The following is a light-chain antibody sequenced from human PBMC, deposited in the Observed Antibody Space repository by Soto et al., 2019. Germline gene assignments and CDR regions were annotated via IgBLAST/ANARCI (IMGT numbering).Light chain of an antibody. V-gene: IGKV1-39*01. Sequence: DVRMSQSPSSLSASVGYTITITCRASRTINTYLNWFQQKPGAPPRLLIYGASTLHDGVPSRLSGSGSGADFTLTISGLQPEDFSSYHCQQTYSDISFGGGTKVDIK. CDR2: GAS. CDR3: QQTYSDIS. J-gene: IGKJ4*01. CDR1: RTINTY.